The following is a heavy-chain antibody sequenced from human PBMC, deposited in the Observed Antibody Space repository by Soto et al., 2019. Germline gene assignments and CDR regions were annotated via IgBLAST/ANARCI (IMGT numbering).Heavy chain of an antibody. Sequence: EVQLLESGGGLVQPGGSLRLSCAASGFTFSSFAMNWVRQAPGKGLEWVSAIRGSSGHTYYADSVKGRFIISRDNSKNTLYLQMDSLSADDTAVYYCARGPSEYIWGSYLRYCDSWGQGSLVTVSS. D-gene: IGHD3-16*02. CDR1: GFTFSSFA. CDR2: IRGSSGHT. CDR3: ARGPSEYIWGSYLRYCDS. V-gene: IGHV3-23*01. J-gene: IGHJ4*02.